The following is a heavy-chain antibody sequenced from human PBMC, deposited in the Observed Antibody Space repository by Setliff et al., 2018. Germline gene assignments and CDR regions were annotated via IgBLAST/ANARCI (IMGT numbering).Heavy chain of an antibody. D-gene: IGHD7-27*01. CDR2: NYDTGNT. Sequence: SETLSLTCTVSGGSGSSGGYLWSWIRQPPGKGLEWIGYNYDTGNTNINPSLKSRLTISVDRTKNQFSQKLSSENDADTAVYYCARDSWGSLDYWGQGTLVTVS. CDR3: ARDSWGSLDY. CDR1: GGSGSSGGYL. J-gene: IGHJ4*02. V-gene: IGHV4-61*08.